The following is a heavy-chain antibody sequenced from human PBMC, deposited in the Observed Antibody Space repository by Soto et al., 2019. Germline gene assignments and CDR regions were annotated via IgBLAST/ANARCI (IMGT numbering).Heavy chain of an antibody. Sequence: SETLSLTCTVSGGSVSSGSYYWSWIRQPPGKGREWIGYIYYSGSTNYNPSLKSRVTISVDTSKNQFSLKLSSVTAADTAVYYCARVGTMVRGYYFDYWGQGTLVTVSS. J-gene: IGHJ4*02. CDR1: GGSVSSGSYY. CDR3: ARVGTMVRGYYFDY. D-gene: IGHD3-10*01. CDR2: IYYSGST. V-gene: IGHV4-61*01.